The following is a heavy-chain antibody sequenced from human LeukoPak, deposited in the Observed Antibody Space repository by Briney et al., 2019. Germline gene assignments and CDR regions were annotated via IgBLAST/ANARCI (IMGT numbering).Heavy chain of an antibody. CDR2: ISAYNGNT. D-gene: IGHD6-13*01. Sequence: ASVKVSCKASGYTFTSYGISWVRQAPGQGLEWMGWISAYNGNTNYAQKLQGRVTMTTGTSTSTAYMELGSLRSDDTAVYYCARDWGSSSSPYDYWGQGTLVTVSS. V-gene: IGHV1-18*04. CDR1: GYTFTSYG. CDR3: ARDWGSSSSPYDY. J-gene: IGHJ4*02.